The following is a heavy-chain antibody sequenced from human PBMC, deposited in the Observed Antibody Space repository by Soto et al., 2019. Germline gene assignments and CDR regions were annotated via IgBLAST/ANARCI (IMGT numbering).Heavy chain of an antibody. CDR2: IFPGDSDT. CDR1: GYNFANYW. V-gene: IGHV5-51*01. D-gene: IGHD6-13*01. J-gene: IGHJ3*02. CDR3: AAGYTTGPDAFDI. Sequence: PXESLKISCKGSGYNFANYWIGWVRQMPGKGLEWMGMIFPGDSDTKNSPSLQGQITMSVDKSDSSAYLQWRSLKASDTAMYYCAAGYTTGPDAFDIWGQGKMVTVS.